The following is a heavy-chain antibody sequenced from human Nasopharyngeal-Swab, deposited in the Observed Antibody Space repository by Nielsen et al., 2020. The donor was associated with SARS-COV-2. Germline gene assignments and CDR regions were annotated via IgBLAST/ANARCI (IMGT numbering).Heavy chain of an antibody. J-gene: IGHJ4*02. V-gene: IGHV3-30*03. D-gene: IGHD1-26*01. CDR2: ISYDGSNK. CDR1: GFTFSSYG. CDR3: AREGIVGATDLSFDY. Sequence: GGSLRLSCAASGFTFSSYGMHWVRQAPGKGLEWVAVISYDGSNKYYADSVKGRFTISRDKSKNTLYLQMNSLRAEDTAVYYCAREGIVGATDLSFDYWGQGTLVTVSS.